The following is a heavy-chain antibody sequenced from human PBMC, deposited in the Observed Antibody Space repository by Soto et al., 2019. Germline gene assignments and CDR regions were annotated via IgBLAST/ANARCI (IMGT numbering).Heavy chain of an antibody. D-gene: IGHD2-2*01. Sequence: QVHPVQSGTEVKKPGASVKVSCKASGYTFTDYGISWVRQAPGQGLEWMGWISAYNGNRNYAQKFDDRLTMTTDSPSSTAYMESRILRPADTAVYYCARVLQEGIPADVDYWGQGTLVTVSS. CDR1: GYTFTDYG. CDR3: ARVLQEGIPADVDY. CDR2: ISAYNGNR. V-gene: IGHV1-18*01. J-gene: IGHJ4*02.